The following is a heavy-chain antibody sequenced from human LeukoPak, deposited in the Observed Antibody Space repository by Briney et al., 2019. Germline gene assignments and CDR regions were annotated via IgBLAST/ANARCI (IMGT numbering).Heavy chain of an antibody. J-gene: IGHJ4*02. Sequence: GGSLRLSCAASGFTFSSYWMSWVRQAPGKGLEWVANIKQDGSEKYYVDSVKGRFTISRDNAKNSLYLQMNSLRAEDTAVYYRARDRRPDPYYFDYWGQGNLVTVSS. V-gene: IGHV3-7*01. CDR1: GFTFSSYW. D-gene: IGHD2-2*01. CDR2: IKQDGSEK. CDR3: ARDRRPDPYYFDY.